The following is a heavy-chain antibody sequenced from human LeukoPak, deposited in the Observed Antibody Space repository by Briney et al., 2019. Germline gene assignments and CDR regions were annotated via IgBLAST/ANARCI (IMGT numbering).Heavy chain of an antibody. CDR2: IDRDGSRI. CDR3: ARDQYDTWSRRGNFDS. J-gene: IGHJ4*02. CDR1: GFTFSSYW. D-gene: IGHD3-3*01. V-gene: IGHV3-74*01. Sequence: GGSLRLSCAVSGFTFSSYWMHWVRQAPGKGLVWVSRIDRDGSRINYADSVKGRFTISRDNGKNTLFLQMNSLRVEDTAMFYCARDQYDTWSRRGNFDSWGQGTLVIVSS.